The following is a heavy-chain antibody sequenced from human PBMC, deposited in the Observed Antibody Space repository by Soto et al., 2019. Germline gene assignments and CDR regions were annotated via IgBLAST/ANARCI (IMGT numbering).Heavy chain of an antibody. CDR2: IIPIFGTA. CDR1: GGTFSSYA. CDR3: ARDVGYCSSSTCLIDH. V-gene: IGHV1-69*06. J-gene: IGHJ4*02. Sequence: SVKVSCKASGGTFSSYAISWVRQAPGQGLEWMGGIIPIFGTANYAQKFQGRVTITADKSTSTAYMELSSLRSEDTAVYYCARDVGYCSSSTCLIDHWGQGTLVTVSS. D-gene: IGHD2-2*01.